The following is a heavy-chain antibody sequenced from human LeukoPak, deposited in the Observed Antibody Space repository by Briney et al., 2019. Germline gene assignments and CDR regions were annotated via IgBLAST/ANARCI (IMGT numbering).Heavy chain of an antibody. CDR3: AKDDPITIFGVVILGYGMDV. D-gene: IGHD3-3*01. Sequence: PGGSLRLSCAASGFTFSSYGMHWVRQAPGKGLGWVAVISYDGSNKYYADSVKGRFTISRDNSKNTLYLQMNSLRAEDTAVYYCAKDDPITIFGVVILGYGMDVWGQGTLVTVSS. V-gene: IGHV3-30*18. CDR1: GFTFSSYG. CDR2: ISYDGSNK. J-gene: IGHJ6*02.